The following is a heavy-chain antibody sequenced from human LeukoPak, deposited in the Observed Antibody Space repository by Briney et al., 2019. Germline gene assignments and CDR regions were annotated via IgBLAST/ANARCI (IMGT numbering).Heavy chain of an antibody. CDR3: AKDGVAFDI. J-gene: IGHJ3*02. Sequence: GGSLRLSCVASGFTFSNYLMNWVRQAPGKGLEWVSGISHSGSSIYYADSVKGRFTISRDNSKNTLYLQMDRLRVEDTAVYYCAKDGVAFDIWGQGTMVTVSS. CDR1: GFTFSNYL. V-gene: IGHV3-23*01. D-gene: IGHD3-16*01. CDR2: ISHSGSSI.